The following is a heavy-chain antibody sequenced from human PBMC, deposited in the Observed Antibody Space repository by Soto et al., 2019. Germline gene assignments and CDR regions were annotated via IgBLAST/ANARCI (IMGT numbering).Heavy chain of an antibody. CDR2: IRSKAYGGTT. D-gene: IGHD5-18*01. V-gene: IGHV3-49*03. CDR3: TRLYGYISPTPRIEI. J-gene: IGHJ4*02. CDR1: GFTFGDYA. Sequence: GGSLRLSCTASGFTFGDYAMSWFRQAPGKGLEWVGFIRSKAYGGTTEYAASVKGRFTISRDDSKSIAYLQMNSLKTEDTAVYYCTRLYGYISPTPRIEIWGQGTLVTVSS.